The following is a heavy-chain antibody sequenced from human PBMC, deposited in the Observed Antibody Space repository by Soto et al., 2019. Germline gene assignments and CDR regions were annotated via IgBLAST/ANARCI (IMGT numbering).Heavy chain of an antibody. CDR1: GGSFSGYY. V-gene: IGHV4-34*01. CDR3: ARNRARRGYYYYGMDV. CDR2: INHSGST. J-gene: IGHJ6*02. D-gene: IGHD3-10*01. Sequence: SETLSLTCAVYGGSFSGYYWSWIRQPPGKGLEWIGEINHSGSTNYNPSLKSRVTISVDTSKNQFSLKLSSVTAADTAVYYCARNRARRGYYYYGMDVWGQGTTVTVSS.